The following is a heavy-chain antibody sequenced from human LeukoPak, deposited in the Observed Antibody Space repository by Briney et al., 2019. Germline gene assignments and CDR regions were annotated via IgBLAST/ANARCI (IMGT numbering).Heavy chain of an antibody. CDR3: ARHYSSKPPSDP. CDR1: GGTFSSYA. CDR2: IIPIFGTA. D-gene: IGHD6-13*01. J-gene: IGHJ5*02. Sequence: SVKVSCKASGGTFSSYAISWVRQAPGQGLEWMGGIIPIFGTADYAQKFQGRVTITADESTSTAYMELSSLRSEDTAVYYCARHYSSKPPSDPWGQEPLATVPS. V-gene: IGHV1-69*13.